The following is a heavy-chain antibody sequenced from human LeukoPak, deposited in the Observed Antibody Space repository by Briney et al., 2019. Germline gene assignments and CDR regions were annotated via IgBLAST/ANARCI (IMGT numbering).Heavy chain of an antibody. Sequence: GGSLRLSCAASGFTFSNSALSWVRQAPGKGLEWVSSISSSSSYIYYADSVKGRFTISRDNAKNSLYLQMNSLRAEDTAVYYCARDGGSFDYWGQGTLVTVSS. CDR3: ARDGGSFDY. J-gene: IGHJ4*02. D-gene: IGHD2-15*01. CDR1: GFTFSNSA. V-gene: IGHV3-21*01. CDR2: ISSSSSYI.